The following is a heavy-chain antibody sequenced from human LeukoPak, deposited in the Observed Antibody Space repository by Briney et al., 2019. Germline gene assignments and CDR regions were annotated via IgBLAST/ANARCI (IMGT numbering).Heavy chain of an antibody. CDR1: GGTFSSYA. CDR3: ARDPGWGTTVEVNWFDP. V-gene: IGHV1-69*01. J-gene: IGHJ5*02. Sequence: SVKVPCKASGGTFSSYAISGVRQAPGQGLEWMGGIILIFGTANYAQKFQGRVTITADESTSTAYMELSSLRSEDTAVYYCARDPGWGTTVEVNWFDPWGQGTLVTVSS. D-gene: IGHD4-23*01. CDR2: IILIFGTA.